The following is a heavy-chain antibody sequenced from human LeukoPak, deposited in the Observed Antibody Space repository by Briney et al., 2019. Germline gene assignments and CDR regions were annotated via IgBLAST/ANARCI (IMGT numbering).Heavy chain of an antibody. CDR3: ARHAFSSYYSPFDS. CDR1: GGSFSGYY. J-gene: IGHJ4*02. D-gene: IGHD3-10*01. CDR2: INHVGST. V-gene: IGHV4-34*01. Sequence: PSETLSLTCAVYGGSFSGYYWTWIRRPPGKGLEWIGEINHVGSTNYNPSLKSRVTISVGTSRNQFSLKVTSVTAADTAVYFCARHAFSSYYSPFDSWGQGTLVTVSS.